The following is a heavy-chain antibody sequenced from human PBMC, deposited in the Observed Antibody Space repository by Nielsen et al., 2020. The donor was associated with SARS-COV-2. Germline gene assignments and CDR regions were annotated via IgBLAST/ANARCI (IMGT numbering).Heavy chain of an antibody. Sequence: WIRQPPGKGLEWIGYIYYSGSTNYNPSLKCRVTISVDTSKNQFSLKLSSVTAADTAVYYCARIYYDFWSGYYGMDVWGQGTTVTVSS. CDR3: ARIYYDFWSGYYGMDV. J-gene: IGHJ6*02. CDR2: IYYSGST. V-gene: IGHV4-59*08. D-gene: IGHD3-3*01.